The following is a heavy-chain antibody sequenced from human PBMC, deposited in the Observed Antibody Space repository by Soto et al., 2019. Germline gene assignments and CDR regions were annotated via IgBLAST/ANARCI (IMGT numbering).Heavy chain of an antibody. Sequence: GGSLRLSCAASGLTVSSSYMSWVRQAPGKGLQWVSVIYSAGSTYYANSVKGRFTISRDISTNMVYLQMSSLTDEDTAVYYCASPREPEYSTAIFFVIGGQGALVTVSS. V-gene: IGHV3-53*01. J-gene: IGHJ4*02. CDR3: ASPREPEYSTAIFFVI. D-gene: IGHD5-18*01. CDR1: GLTVSSSY. CDR2: IYSAGST.